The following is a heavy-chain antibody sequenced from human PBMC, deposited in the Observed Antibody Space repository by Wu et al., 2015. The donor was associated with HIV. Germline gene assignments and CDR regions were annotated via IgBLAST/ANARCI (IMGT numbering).Heavy chain of an antibody. CDR1: GGTFSSYA. CDR2: IIPIFGTA. D-gene: IGHD2-15*01. V-gene: IGHV1-69*05. Sequence: QVQLVQSWAEVKKPGSSVKVSCKASGGTFSSYAXSWVRQAPGQGLEWMGGIIPIFGTANYAQKFQGRVTITTDESTSTAYMELSSLRSEDTAVYYCASFSEYCSGGSCPPFPVGMDVWGQGTTVTVSS. J-gene: IGHJ6*02. CDR3: ASFSEYCSGGSCPPFPVGMDV.